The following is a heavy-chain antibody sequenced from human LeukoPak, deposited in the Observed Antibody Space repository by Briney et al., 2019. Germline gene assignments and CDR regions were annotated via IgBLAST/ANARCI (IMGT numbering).Heavy chain of an antibody. CDR3: ARRAIWFGELLFYDY. CDR2: IYYSGST. J-gene: IGHJ4*02. CDR1: GGSISSYY. V-gene: IGHV4-59*01. Sequence: ASETLSLTCTVSGGSISSYYWSWIRQSPGKGLEWIGYIYYSGSTNYNPSLKSRVTISVDTSKNQFSLKLNSVTAADTAVYYCARRAIWFGELLFYDYWGQGTLVTVSS. D-gene: IGHD3-10*01.